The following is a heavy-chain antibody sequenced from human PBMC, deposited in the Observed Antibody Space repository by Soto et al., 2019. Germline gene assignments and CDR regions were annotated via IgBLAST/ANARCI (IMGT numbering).Heavy chain of an antibody. Sequence: GASVKVSCKASGGTFSSYAITWVRQAPGQGLEWMGGIIPMFGTANYAQKFQGRVTLTADKSTSTAYMELSSLRSDDTAVYYCAGVSCRSTSCYENYYFGMDVWGQGTTVTVSS. CDR2: IIPMFGTA. V-gene: IGHV1-69*06. CDR3: AGVSCRSTSCYENYYFGMDV. CDR1: GGTFSSYA. D-gene: IGHD2-2*01. J-gene: IGHJ6*02.